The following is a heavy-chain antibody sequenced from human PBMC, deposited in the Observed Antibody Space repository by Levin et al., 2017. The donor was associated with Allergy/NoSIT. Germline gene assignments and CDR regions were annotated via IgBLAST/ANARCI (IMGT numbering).Heavy chain of an antibody. J-gene: IGHJ6*02. V-gene: IGHV6-1*01. Sequence: SQTLSLTCAISGDSVSSNSAAWNWIRQSPSRGLEWLGRTYYRSKWYNDYAVSVKSRITINPDTSKNQLSLQLNSVTPEDTAVYYCARTYYYGSRVRYGMDVWGQGTTVTVSS. D-gene: IGHD3-10*01. CDR3: ARTYYYGSRVRYGMDV. CDR1: GDSVSSNSAA. CDR2: TYYRSKWYN.